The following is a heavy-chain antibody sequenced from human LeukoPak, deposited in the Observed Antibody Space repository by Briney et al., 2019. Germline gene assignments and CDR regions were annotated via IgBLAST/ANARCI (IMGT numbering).Heavy chain of an antibody. CDR3: ARDPYGDYPQLVFDY. D-gene: IGHD4-17*01. Sequence: GGSLRLSCAPSGFTFSSYSMNWVRQAPGKGLEWVSSISSSSSYIYYADSVKGRFTISRDNAKNPLYLQMNSLRAEDTAVYYCARDPYGDYPQLVFDYWGQGTLVTVSS. CDR1: GFTFSSYS. CDR2: ISSSSSYI. V-gene: IGHV3-21*01. J-gene: IGHJ4*02.